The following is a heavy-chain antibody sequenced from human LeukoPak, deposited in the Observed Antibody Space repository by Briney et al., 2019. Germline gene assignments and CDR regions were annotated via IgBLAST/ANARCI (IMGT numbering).Heavy chain of an antibody. CDR2: INHSGST. CDR3: ARGRYYMDV. CDR1: GGSFSGYY. J-gene: IGHJ6*03. Sequence: SETLSLTCAVYGGSFSGYYWSWIRQPPGKGLEWIGEINHSGSTNYNPSLKSRVTISVDTSKNQFSLKLSSVTAADTAVYYCARGRYYMDVWGRGTTVTVSS. V-gene: IGHV4-34*01.